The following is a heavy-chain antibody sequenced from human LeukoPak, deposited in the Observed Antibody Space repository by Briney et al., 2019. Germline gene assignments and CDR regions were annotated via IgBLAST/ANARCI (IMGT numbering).Heavy chain of an antibody. Sequence: GGSLRLSCAASGFTSSDYYMTWIRQAPGKGLEWVSGISVSSSAIYYADSVKGRFTISRDNAKNSLYLRMNSLRAEDTALYYCAKDRRPTVSGGYFDLWGRGTLVIVSS. CDR1: GFTSSDYY. J-gene: IGHJ2*01. D-gene: IGHD3-10*01. CDR2: ISVSSSAI. CDR3: AKDRRPTVSGGYFDL. V-gene: IGHV3-11*01.